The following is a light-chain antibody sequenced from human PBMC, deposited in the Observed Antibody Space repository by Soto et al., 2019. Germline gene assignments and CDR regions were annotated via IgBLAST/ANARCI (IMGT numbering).Light chain of an antibody. CDR2: DAS. CDR1: QSVSSS. V-gene: IGKV3-11*01. J-gene: IGKJ2*01. Sequence: EIVLTQSPATLSLSPGERATLSCRASQSVSSSLGWYQQKPGQAPRLLIYDASNRATGIPTRFSGSGSGTDFTLTISSLEPEDFAVYSYQQRSDWPRTFGQGTKLEIK. CDR3: QQRSDWPRT.